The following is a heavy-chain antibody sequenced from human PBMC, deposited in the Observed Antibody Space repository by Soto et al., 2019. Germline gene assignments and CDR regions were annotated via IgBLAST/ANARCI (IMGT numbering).Heavy chain of an antibody. Sequence: SETLSLTCTVSGGSISSGDYYWSWIRQPPGKGLEWIGYIYYSGSTNYNPSLKSRVTISVDTSKNQFSLKLSSVTAADTAVYYCARMSWSGYSDYWGQGTLVTVSS. CDR1: GGSISSGDYY. CDR2: IYYSGST. V-gene: IGHV4-30-4*01. D-gene: IGHD3-3*01. CDR3: ARMSWSGYSDY. J-gene: IGHJ4*02.